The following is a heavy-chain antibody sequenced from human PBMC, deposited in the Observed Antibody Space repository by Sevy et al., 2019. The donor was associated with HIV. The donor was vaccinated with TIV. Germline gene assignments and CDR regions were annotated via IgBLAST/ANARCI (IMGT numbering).Heavy chain of an antibody. V-gene: IGHV4-59*01. CDR3: ARESIATVGDFDY. J-gene: IGHJ4*02. D-gene: IGHD6-13*01. CDR2: IYYSGST. CDR1: GGSINNYY. Sequence: SEILSLTCTVSGGSINNYYWSWIRQPPGKGLQWIGYIYYSGSTNYNPSLKSRVTMSVDTSKNQFSLKLSSVTAADTAIYYCARESIATVGDFDYWGQGTLVTVSS.